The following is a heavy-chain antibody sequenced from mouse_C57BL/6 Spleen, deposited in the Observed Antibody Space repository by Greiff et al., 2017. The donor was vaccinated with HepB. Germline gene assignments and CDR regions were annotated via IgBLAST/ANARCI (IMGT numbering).Heavy chain of an antibody. D-gene: IGHD1-1*01. CDR1: GFTFSDYY. J-gene: IGHJ4*01. Sequence: DVMLVESGGGLVQPGGSLKLSCAASGFTFSDYYMYWVRQTPEKRLEWVAYISNGGGSTYYPDNVKGRFTISRDNAKNTLYLQMSRLKSEDTAMYYCARDYGTPYYYAMDYWGQGTSVTVSS. CDR2: ISNGGGST. V-gene: IGHV5-12*01. CDR3: ARDYGTPYYYAMDY.